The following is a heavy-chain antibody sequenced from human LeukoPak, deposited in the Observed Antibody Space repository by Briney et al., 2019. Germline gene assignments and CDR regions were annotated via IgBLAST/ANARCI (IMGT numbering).Heavy chain of an antibody. J-gene: IGHJ4*02. CDR3: ARRPKYKSGCHFDY. CDR1: GYSFTNYW. D-gene: IGHD3-22*01. Sequence: GESLKISCQGSGYSFTNYWIGWVRQLPGKGLEWMGIIYPGDSDTSYDPSFQGQVTISADKSITTAYLQWSSLKASDTAMYYCARRPKYKSGCHFDYWGQGTLVTVSS. CDR2: IYPGDSDT. V-gene: IGHV5-51*01.